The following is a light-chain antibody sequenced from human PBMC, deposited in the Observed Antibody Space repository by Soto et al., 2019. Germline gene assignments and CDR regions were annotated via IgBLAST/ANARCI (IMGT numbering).Light chain of an antibody. CDR2: STN. Sequence: QTVVTQEPSFSVSPGRTVTLTCGLSSGSVSTSYYPSWYQQTPGQAPRTLIYSTNTRSSGVPDRFSGSILGNKAALTITGAQADXXADYYCALYMGSGIWVFGGGTKVTVL. J-gene: IGLJ3*02. CDR3: ALYMGSGIWV. V-gene: IGLV8-61*01. CDR1: SGSVSTSYY.